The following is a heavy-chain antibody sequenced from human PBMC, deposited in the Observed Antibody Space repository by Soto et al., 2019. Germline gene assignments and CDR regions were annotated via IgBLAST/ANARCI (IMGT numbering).Heavy chain of an antibody. D-gene: IGHD2-2*01. J-gene: IGHJ6*02. CDR3: ARGYCSSTSCYAVTAYYYGMDV. CDR2: INTANGNT. V-gene: IGHV1-3*04. Sequence: ASVKVSCKASGYTFTRYTIHWVRQAPGQSLEWMGWINTANGNTKFSQRFQGRVTISRDTSASTAYMELSSLRSEDTAVYYCARGYCSSTSCYAVTAYYYGMDVWGQGTTVTVSS. CDR1: GYTFTRYT.